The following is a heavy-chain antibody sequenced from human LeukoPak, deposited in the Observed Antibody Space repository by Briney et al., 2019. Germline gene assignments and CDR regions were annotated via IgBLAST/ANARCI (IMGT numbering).Heavy chain of an antibody. CDR3: AKDTYASGISYLDF. Sequence: GGSLRLSCAASGFTFSNYWMHWVRQAPGKGLFWVSRINGDGSSTNYADSVKGRFTISRDNAKNTLYLQMNSLRAEDTAVYSCAKDTYASGISYLDFWGPGTLVTVSA. D-gene: IGHD3-10*01. J-gene: IGHJ4*02. V-gene: IGHV3-74*01. CDR2: INGDGSST. CDR1: GFTFSNYW.